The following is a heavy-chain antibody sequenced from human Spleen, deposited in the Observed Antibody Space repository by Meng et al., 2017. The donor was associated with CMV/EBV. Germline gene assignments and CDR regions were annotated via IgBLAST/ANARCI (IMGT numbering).Heavy chain of an antibody. CDR2: ISDSGDSP. J-gene: IGHJ4*02. CDR3: AKTLNGYGGEDS. Sequence: GESLKISCAGSRFTFSRNVMSWIRQAPGKGLEWVSLISDSGDSPYYADSVKGRFIISRDNSKNMVYLQMKSLRADDTARYYCAKTLNGYGGEDSWGQGTLVTVSS. D-gene: IGHD5-18*01. V-gene: IGHV3-23*01. CDR1: RFTFSRNV.